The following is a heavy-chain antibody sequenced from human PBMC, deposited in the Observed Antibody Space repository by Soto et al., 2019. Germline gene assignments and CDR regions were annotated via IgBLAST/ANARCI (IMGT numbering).Heavy chain of an antibody. V-gene: IGHV1-3*01. J-gene: IGHJ5*02. Sequence: QVQLVQSGAEVKKPGASVKVSCKASGYTFTSYAMHWVRQAPGQRLEWMGWINAGNGNTKYSQKFQGRVTITRDTSASTAYMDLSSLRSEDTAVYYCARDIAAAGINWFDPWGQGTLVTVSS. CDR2: INAGNGNT. CDR1: GYTFTSYA. CDR3: ARDIAAAGINWFDP. D-gene: IGHD6-13*01.